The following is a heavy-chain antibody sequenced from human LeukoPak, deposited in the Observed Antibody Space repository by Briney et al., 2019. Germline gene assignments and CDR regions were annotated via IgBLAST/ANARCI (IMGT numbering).Heavy chain of an antibody. CDR2: IIPIFGTA. CDR3: ARDSGLLWFGEFNYYGMDV. V-gene: IGHV1-69*13. D-gene: IGHD3-10*01. CDR1: GGTFSSYA. J-gene: IGHJ6*02. Sequence: SVEVSCKASGGTFSSYAISWVRQAPGQGLEWMGGIIPIFGTANYAQKFQGRVTITADESTSTAYMELSSLRSEDTAVYYCARDSGLLWFGEFNYYGMDVWGQGTTVTVSS.